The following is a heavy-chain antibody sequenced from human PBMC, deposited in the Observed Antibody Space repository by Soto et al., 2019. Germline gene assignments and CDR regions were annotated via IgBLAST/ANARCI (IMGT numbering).Heavy chain of an antibody. CDR3: ARATYGDYDAEYFQH. CDR2: IDWDDDK. V-gene: IGHV2-70*11. CDR1: GFSLSTSGMC. D-gene: IGHD4-17*01. J-gene: IGHJ1*01. Sequence: SGPTLVNPTQTLTLTCTFSGFSLSTSGMCVSWIRQPPGKALEWLARIDWDDDKYYSTSLKTRLTISKDTSKNQVVLTMTNMDPVDTATYYCARATYGDYDAEYFQHWGQGTLVTVSS.